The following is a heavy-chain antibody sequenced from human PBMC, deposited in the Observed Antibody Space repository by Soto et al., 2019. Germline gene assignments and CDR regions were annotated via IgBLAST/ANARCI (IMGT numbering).Heavy chain of an antibody. V-gene: IGHV1-2*02. D-gene: IGHD6-13*01. J-gene: IGHJ5*02. CDR2: INPNSGGT. CDR3: ARGRERYSRRPTLFDP. Sequence: GASVKVSCKASGYTFTGYYMHWVRQAPGQGLEWMGWINPNSGGTNYAQKFQGSVTMTRDTSISTAYMELSRLRSDDTAVYYCARGRERYSRRPTLFDPWGQGTLVTVSS. CDR1: GYTFTGYY.